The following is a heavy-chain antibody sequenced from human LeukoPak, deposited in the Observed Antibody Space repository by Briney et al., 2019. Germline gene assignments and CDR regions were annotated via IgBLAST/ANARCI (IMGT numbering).Heavy chain of an antibody. J-gene: IGHJ4*02. CDR3: ARDTPAEAALDF. CDR2: INPNSGGT. Sequence: ASVKVSCKASGYTFTGYYIHWVREAPGQGLEWMGWINPNSGGTNYAQKFQGRVTMTRDRSINTAYMDLGSLTYDDTAVYYCARDTPAEAALDFWGQGTLVTVSS. CDR1: GYTFTGYY. V-gene: IGHV1-2*02.